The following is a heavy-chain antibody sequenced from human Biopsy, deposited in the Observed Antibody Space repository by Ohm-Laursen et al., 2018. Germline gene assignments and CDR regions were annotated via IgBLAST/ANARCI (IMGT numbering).Heavy chain of an antibody. J-gene: IGHJ3*02. V-gene: IGHV4-59*12. CDR1: DGSINSYY. D-gene: IGHD1-26*01. CDR2: IYYSGST. CDR3: ARGTGRYYVYGAFDI. Sequence: PGTLSLTCSVPDGSINSYYWNWIRQPPGKRLEWIGNIYYSGSTNYNLSLESRVTMSVDTSKNQFSLNLRSVTAADTAVYYCARGTGRYYVYGAFDIWGQGTVVTVSS.